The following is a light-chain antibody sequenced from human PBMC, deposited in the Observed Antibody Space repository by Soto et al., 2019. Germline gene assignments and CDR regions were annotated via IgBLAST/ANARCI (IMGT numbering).Light chain of an antibody. J-gene: IGKJ1*01. Sequence: DIQMTQSPSTLSASIGDRVTITCRASQSISTWLAWYQQEPGKAPKLLIHKASSLQSGVPSRFSSGGSGTDFTLTISSLHPDDFATYYCQQYNSYSPTFGQGTRVEIK. CDR2: KAS. V-gene: IGKV1-5*03. CDR3: QQYNSYSPT. CDR1: QSISTW.